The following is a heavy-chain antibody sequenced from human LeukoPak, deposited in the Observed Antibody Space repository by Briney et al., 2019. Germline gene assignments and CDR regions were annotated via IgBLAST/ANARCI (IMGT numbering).Heavy chain of an antibody. CDR2: ISSLTVGTHYI. CDR3: ASSVLLTAPFDY. J-gene: IGHJ4*01. CDR1: GSIFSSHS. V-gene: IGHV3-21*01. Sequence: PGGSLGLSCAASGSIFSSHSMNWVRQAPGKGLEWVSSISSLTVGTHYIYYADSVKGRFTISRDDAKNSLYLQMNSLRAEDTAVYYCASSVLLTAPFDYWGQGALVTVSS. D-gene: IGHD2-21*02.